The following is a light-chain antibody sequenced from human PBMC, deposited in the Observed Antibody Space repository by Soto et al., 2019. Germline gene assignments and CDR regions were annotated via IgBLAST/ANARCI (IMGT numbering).Light chain of an antibody. J-gene: IGKJ1*01. CDR1: RDIGND. CDR2: DAS. V-gene: IGKV1-6*01. CDR3: QQYHEYW. Sequence: AIQMTQSPSSLSASVGDRVTITCRASRDIGNDLGWYQQKPGKAPKLLIYDASSLESGVPSRFSGSGSGTEFTLTISSLQPDDFATYYCQQYHEYWFGQGTKVEIK.